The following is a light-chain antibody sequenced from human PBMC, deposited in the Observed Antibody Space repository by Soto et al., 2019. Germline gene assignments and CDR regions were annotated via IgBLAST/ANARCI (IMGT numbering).Light chain of an antibody. CDR1: SSDVGSYNR. Sequence: QSALTPPPSLSGSPGQSVTISCTGTSSDVGSYNRVSWYQQPPGTAPKLMIYEVSNRPSGVPDRFSGSKSGNTASLTISGLQAEDEADYYCSLYTSSSTYVFGTGTKVTAL. CDR2: EVS. CDR3: SLYTSSSTYV. V-gene: IGLV2-18*01. J-gene: IGLJ1*01.